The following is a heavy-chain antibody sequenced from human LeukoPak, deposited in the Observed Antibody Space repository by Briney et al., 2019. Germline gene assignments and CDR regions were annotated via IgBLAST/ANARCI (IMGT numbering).Heavy chain of an antibody. CDR3: ARVVPQRISFDY. CDR1: GGSISSYF. D-gene: IGHD3-3*02. V-gene: IGHV4-59*01. Sequence: PSETLSLTCTVSGGSISSYFWSWIRQPPGKGLEWIGYIYYSGSTNYNPSLKSRVTISVDTSKNQFSLKVSSVTAADTAVHYCARVVPQRISFDYWGQGTLVTVSS. CDR2: IYYSGST. J-gene: IGHJ4*02.